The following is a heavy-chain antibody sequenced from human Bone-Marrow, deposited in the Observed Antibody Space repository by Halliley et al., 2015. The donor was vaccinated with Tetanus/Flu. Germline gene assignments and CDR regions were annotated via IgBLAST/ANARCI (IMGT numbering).Heavy chain of an antibody. CDR3: ARHLGFFSRQTSAFDS. Sequence: SLRLSCEGSTVDINYYEMMWVRQPPGKGLEWVSSISGRGDVVYYSDSVKGRFSTSRDNAKNSLDLLMHSLTVEDTGFYYCARHLGFFSRQTSAFDSWGQGTLVTVSS. J-gene: IGHJ4*02. V-gene: IGHV3-48*03. CDR1: TVDINYYE. D-gene: IGHD7-27*01. CDR2: ISGRGDVV.